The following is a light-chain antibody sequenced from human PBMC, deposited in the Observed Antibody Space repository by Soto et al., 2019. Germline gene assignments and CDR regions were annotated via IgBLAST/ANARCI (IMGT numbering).Light chain of an antibody. CDR3: QQYGSSGT. J-gene: IGKJ1*01. Sequence: DIVMTQSPATLSVSPGERATLSCRASLTVNTNLAWYQQKPGQAPRLLIYYASTRATGIPARFSGSGSVKEFTLTISRLEPEDFAVYYCQQYGSSGTFGQGTKVEIK. CDR1: LTVNTN. V-gene: IGKV3-15*01. CDR2: YAS.